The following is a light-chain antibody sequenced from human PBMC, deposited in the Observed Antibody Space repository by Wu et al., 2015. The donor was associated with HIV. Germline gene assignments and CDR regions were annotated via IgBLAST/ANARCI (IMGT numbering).Light chain of an antibody. CDR2: CV. CDR1: QNIGNH. V-gene: IGKV1-39*01. J-gene: IGKJ2*01. Sequence: DIQMTQSPSSLSASVGDRVSISCRASQNIGNHLNWYQQKSGKAPKLLDFHCVGFTKIADSSRISGSGFVNKISTLTITGLQPEDIATYYCQQSYRTPHTFGPGDRSWRS. CDR3: QQSYRTPHT.